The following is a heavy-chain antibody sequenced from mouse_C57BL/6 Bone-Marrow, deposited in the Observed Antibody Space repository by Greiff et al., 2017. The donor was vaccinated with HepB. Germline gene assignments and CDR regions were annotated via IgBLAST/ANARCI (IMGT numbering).Heavy chain of an antibody. Sequence: EVKLVESGAELVRPGASVKLSCTASGFNIKDDYMHWVKQRPEQGLEWIGWIDPENGDTEYASKFQGKATITADTSSNTAYLQLSSLTSEDTAVYYCVIYYYGSSYAMYYWGQGTSVTVSS. CDR1: GFNIKDDY. J-gene: IGHJ4*01. V-gene: IGHV14-4*01. D-gene: IGHD1-1*01. CDR3: VIYYYGSSYAMYY. CDR2: IDPENGDT.